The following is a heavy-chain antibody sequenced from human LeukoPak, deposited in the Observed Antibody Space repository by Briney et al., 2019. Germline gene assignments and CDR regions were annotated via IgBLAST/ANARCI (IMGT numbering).Heavy chain of an antibody. CDR3: ARGPPTRVVVITTGDFDF. CDR2: INPNSGDT. J-gene: IGHJ4*02. V-gene: IGHV1-2*02. CDR1: GYTFSGYY. Sequence: ASVKVSCKASGYTFSGYYVHWVRQAPGQGLEWMGWINPNSGDTKFAQKFQGRLTVTRDTSLSTAYMELRRLTSDDRAVYYCARGPPTRVVVITTGDFDFWGQGTLVTVSS. D-gene: IGHD3-22*01.